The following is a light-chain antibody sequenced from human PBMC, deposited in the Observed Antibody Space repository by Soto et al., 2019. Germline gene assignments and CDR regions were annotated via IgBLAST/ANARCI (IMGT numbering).Light chain of an antibody. V-gene: IGKV3-20*01. Sequence: EIVLTQSPGTLSLSPGERATLSCMASQSVSPSYLTWYQQKPGQAPRLLIYATSNRATGIPDRFSGSGSGTDFTLTISRLEPEDFAVYYCHQYGSSPQTFGQGTKVEI. CDR2: ATS. J-gene: IGKJ1*01. CDR1: QSVSPSY. CDR3: HQYGSSPQT.